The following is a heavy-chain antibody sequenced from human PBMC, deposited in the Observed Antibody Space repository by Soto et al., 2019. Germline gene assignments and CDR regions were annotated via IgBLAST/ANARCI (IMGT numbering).Heavy chain of an antibody. CDR2: IYSGGST. J-gene: IGHJ5*02. Sequence: EVQVVETGGGLIQPGGSLRLSCAVSGFTVSSNYMSWVRQPPGKGPEWVSDIYSGGSTYYADSVKGRFTISRDNSKNTLYLQMNSLSAEDTAVYYCARERDGHNPNWFDLWGQGTPVTVSS. D-gene: IGHD2-8*01. CDR3: ARERDGHNPNWFDL. V-gene: IGHV3-53*02. CDR1: GFTVSSNY.